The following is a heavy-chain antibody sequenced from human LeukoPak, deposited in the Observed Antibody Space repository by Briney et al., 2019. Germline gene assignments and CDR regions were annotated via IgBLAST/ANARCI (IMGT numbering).Heavy chain of an antibody. D-gene: IGHD3-22*01. V-gene: IGHV4-61*02. CDR2: IYTSGST. J-gene: IGHJ4*02. CDR1: GNSISSGDDY. Sequence: SETLTLTCTVSGNSISSGDDYWRRIRRPAGKGLEWIERIYTSGSTNYNPSLKRRVTISGDTSKNQFSLRLSSVTAADTAVYYCARASYSYDINGWVPFDYWGQGTLVTVSS. CDR3: ARASYSYDINGWVPFDY.